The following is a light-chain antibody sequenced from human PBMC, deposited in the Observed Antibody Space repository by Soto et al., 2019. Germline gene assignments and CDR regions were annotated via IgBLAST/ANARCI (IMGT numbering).Light chain of an antibody. J-gene: IGKJ3*01. V-gene: IGKV3-20*01. CDR1: QTVTSNF. CDR2: AAS. Sequence: VLTQSPGTLSLSPGERATLSCRASQTVTSNFLAWYQEKPGQAPRLLIYAASSRATGIPDRFSGSGSGTDFTLTISRLEPEDFAVYYCQQYGSSPPYSFGPGTKVDIK. CDR3: QQYGSSPPYS.